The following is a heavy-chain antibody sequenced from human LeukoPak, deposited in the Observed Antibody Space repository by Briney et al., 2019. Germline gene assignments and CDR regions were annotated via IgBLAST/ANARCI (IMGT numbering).Heavy chain of an antibody. J-gene: IGHJ5*02. CDR3: ARGHSFRGGYVSRWLDP. Sequence: GASVKVSCKASGYTFASYGISWVRQAPGQGLEWMGWISTYNDHRNYAQNLQNLQGRVTMTRDTSTNTFYMELSSLRFDDTAIYFCARGHSFRGGYVSRWLDPWGQGTLVTVSS. D-gene: IGHD3-10*01. CDR1: GYTFASYG. CDR2: ISTYNDHR. V-gene: IGHV1-18*01.